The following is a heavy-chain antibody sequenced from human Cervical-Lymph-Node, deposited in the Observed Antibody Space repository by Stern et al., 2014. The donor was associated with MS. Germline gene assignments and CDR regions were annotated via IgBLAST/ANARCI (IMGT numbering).Heavy chain of an antibody. CDR2: IHDSGST. CDR3: ATTRWDLFTWNWFDP. D-gene: IGHD1-26*01. Sequence: VQLVQSGPGLVKPSQTLSLTCTVSGGSISSSGYYWSWIRQPADKGLEWIGRIHDSGSTYYNPSLKSRVNISMDTATTPFSLTLPSVTAADTAVYYCATTRWDLFTWNWFDPWGQGTLVTVSS. CDR1: GGSISSSGYY. V-gene: IGHV4-61*02. J-gene: IGHJ5*02.